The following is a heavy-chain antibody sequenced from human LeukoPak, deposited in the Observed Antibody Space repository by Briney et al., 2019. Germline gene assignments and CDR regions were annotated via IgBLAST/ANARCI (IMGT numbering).Heavy chain of an antibody. Sequence: GGSLRLSCAAPGFTFSTYGMNWVRQAPGKGLEWVSSISSGGTYLNYADSVKGRFTISRDNAKNSLYLQMNSLRADETAVYYCASRPGADIGPLDYWGQGTLVTVSS. V-gene: IGHV3-21*04. D-gene: IGHD2-2*01. CDR2: ISSGGTYL. CDR3: ASRPGADIGPLDY. J-gene: IGHJ4*02. CDR1: GFTFSTYG.